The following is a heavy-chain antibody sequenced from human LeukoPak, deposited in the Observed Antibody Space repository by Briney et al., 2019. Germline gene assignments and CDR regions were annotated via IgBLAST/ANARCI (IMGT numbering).Heavy chain of an antibody. D-gene: IGHD2-15*01. CDR3: ARDNPPYCNGGSCYSY. Sequence: SVKVSCKASGGTFSSYAISWVRQAPGQGLEWMGRIIPILGVANYAQNFQGRVTVTADESTGTAYMELSSLRSDDTAIYYCARDNPPYCNGGSCYSYWGQGTLVTVSS. V-gene: IGHV1-69*04. CDR1: GGTFSSYA. CDR2: IIPILGVA. J-gene: IGHJ4*02.